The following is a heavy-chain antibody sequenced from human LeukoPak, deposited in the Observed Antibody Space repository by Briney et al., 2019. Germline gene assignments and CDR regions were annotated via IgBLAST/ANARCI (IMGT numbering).Heavy chain of an antibody. Sequence: GGSLRLSCAASGFTFDDYAMHWVRQAPGKGLEWVSLISGDGGSTYYADSVKGRFTISRDNSKNSLYLQMNSLKTEDTALYYCAKGVSPDRPYYYYYYYMDVWGKGTTVTVSS. V-gene: IGHV3-43*02. CDR3: AKGVSPDRPYYYYYYYMDV. CDR2: ISGDGGST. J-gene: IGHJ6*03. CDR1: GFTFDDYA. D-gene: IGHD4-23*01.